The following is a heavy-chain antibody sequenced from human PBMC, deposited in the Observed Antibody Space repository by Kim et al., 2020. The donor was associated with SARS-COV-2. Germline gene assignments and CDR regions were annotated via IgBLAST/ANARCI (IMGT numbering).Heavy chain of an antibody. CDR2: IYIGDSDT. CDR1: GYIFSSYW. Sequence: GESLKISCKGSGYIFSSYWIAWVRQMPGKGLEWMGIIYIGDSDTIYSPSFQGQVTFSADKSISTAYLQWNSLKASDTAMYYCARHPDIAAEPIDYWGQGTLVTVSS. J-gene: IGHJ4*02. D-gene: IGHD6-13*01. CDR3: ARHPDIAAEPIDY. V-gene: IGHV5-51*01.